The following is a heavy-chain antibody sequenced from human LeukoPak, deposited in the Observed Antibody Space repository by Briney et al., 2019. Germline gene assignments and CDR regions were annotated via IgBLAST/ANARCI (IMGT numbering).Heavy chain of an antibody. CDR2: IYYSGST. J-gene: IGHJ4*02. V-gene: IGHV4-61*01. Sequence: SETLSLTCTVSGGSLSTSNYYWGWIRQPPGTGLEWIGYIYYSGSTNYNPSLKSRVTISVDTSKNQFSLKLSSVTAEDTVVYYCARVTGLRVATRYFDYWGQGTLVTVSS. CDR1: GGSLSTSNYY. CDR3: ARVTGLRVATRYFDY. D-gene: IGHD5-12*01.